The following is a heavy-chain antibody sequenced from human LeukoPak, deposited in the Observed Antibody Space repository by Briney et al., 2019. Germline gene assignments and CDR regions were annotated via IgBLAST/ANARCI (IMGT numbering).Heavy chain of an antibody. V-gene: IGHV4-61*01. Sequence: SETLSLTCTVSGYSISSGYYWGWIRQPPGKGLEWIGYIYYSGSTNYNPSLKSRVTISVDTSKNQFSLKLSSVTAADTAVYYCARVFDYYDSSGYYGLRAFDIWGQGTMVTVSS. CDR3: ARVFDYYDSSGYYGLRAFDI. CDR1: GYSISSGYY. J-gene: IGHJ3*02. CDR2: IYYSGST. D-gene: IGHD3-22*01.